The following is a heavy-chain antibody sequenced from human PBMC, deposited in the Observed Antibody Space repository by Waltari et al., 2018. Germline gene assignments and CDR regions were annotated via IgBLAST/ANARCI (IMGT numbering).Heavy chain of an antibody. Sequence: EVQLVESGGGLVQPGGALKLSCGASGFRGSKYPMRWVRQAPGKGLECVSGISGAGESSYYADSVKGRFTISRDNAKNILFLQMNSLRAEDTAVYYCAKDQGYAGKDGDLRHWGQGSLVSVSS. J-gene: IGHJ1*01. CDR1: GFRGSKYP. V-gene: IGHV3-23*04. CDR3: AKDQGYAGKDGDLRH. D-gene: IGHD2-2*01. CDR2: ISGAGESS.